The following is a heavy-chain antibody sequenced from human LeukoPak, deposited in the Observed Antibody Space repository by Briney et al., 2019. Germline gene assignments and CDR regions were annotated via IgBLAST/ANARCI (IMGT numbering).Heavy chain of an antibody. CDR3: AREMVRGLLDY. CDR1: GYTFTDYY. V-gene: IGHV1-69-2*01. Sequence: ASVKVSCKVSGYTFTDYYMHWVQQAPGKGLEWMGLVDPEDGETIYAEKFQGRVTITADTSTDTAYMELSSLRSEDTAVYYCAREMVRGLLDYWAREPWSPSPQ. D-gene: IGHD3-10*01. CDR2: VDPEDGET. J-gene: IGHJ4*02.